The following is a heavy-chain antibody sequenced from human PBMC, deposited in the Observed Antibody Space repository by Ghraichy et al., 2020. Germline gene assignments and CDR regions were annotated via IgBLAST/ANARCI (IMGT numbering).Heavy chain of an antibody. J-gene: IGHJ6*02. Sequence: GESLNISCAASGVSVSYYYMSWVRQAPGKGLAWVSLIYADHSSFYADSLKGRVTISRDNSKNTVYLQMNSLRAEDTAVYYCSRDRYYDSIGRYYYYYYGIDVWCQGTTVTISS. CDR1: GVSVSYYY. CDR2: IYADHSS. V-gene: IGHV3-66*01. D-gene: IGHD3-22*01. CDR3: SRDRYYDSIGRYYYYYYGIDV.